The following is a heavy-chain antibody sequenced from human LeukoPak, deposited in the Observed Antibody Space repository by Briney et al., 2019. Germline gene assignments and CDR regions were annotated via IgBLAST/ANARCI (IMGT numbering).Heavy chain of an antibody. D-gene: IGHD1-26*01. CDR1: GFTFDDYA. J-gene: IGHJ4*02. CDR3: AKGGPEGGYYFDY. Sequence: PGGSLRLSXAASGFTFDDYAMHWVRQTPGKGLEWVSGISWNSGSIGYADSVKGRFTISRDNAKNSLYLQMNSLRAEDMALYYCAKGGPEGGYYFDYWGQGTLVTVSS. V-gene: IGHV3-9*03. CDR2: ISWNSGSI.